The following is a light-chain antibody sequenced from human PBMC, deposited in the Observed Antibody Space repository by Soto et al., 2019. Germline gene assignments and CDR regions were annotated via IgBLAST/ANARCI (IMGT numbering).Light chain of an antibody. CDR3: QQDNMTPFT. Sequence: DIQMTQSPSPLSASVGDRVTITCRASQTVSTNLNWYQRKPGKAPSLLIYGSYNLQTGVPSRFSGSGSETDFTLTISSLQPEDFGTYYCQQDNMTPFTFGPGTKVDIK. CDR1: QTVSTN. CDR2: GSY. V-gene: IGKV1-39*01. J-gene: IGKJ3*01.